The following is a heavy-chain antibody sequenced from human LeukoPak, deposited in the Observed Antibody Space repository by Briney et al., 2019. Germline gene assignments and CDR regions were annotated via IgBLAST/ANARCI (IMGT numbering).Heavy chain of an antibody. CDR1: GFTFSSYG. J-gene: IGHJ6*02. Sequence: PGGSLRLSCAASGFTFSSYGMHWVRQAPGKGLEWVAVISYDGSNKYYADSVKGRFTISRDNSKNTLYLQMNSLRAEDTAVYYCAKEGGNYVYYYYGMDVWGQGTTVTVSS. CDR2: ISYDGSNK. CDR3: AKEGGNYVYYYYGMDV. D-gene: IGHD1-26*01. V-gene: IGHV3-30*18.